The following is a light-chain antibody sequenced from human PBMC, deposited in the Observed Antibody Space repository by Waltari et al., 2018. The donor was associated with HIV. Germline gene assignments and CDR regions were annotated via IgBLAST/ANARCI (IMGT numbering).Light chain of an antibody. CDR1: NIGSKS. J-gene: IGLJ1*01. Sequence: SYVLTQPPSVSVAPGQTARITCGRNNIGSKSVPWYQQKPGQAPVLVLYDDSDRPSGIPERFSGSKSGNTATLTISRVEAGDEADYYCQVWDTISVSYVFGTGTKVTVL. V-gene: IGLV3-21*02. CDR3: QVWDTISVSYV. CDR2: DDS.